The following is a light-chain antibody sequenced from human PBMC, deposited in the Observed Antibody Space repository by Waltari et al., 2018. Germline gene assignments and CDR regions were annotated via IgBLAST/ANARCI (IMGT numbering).Light chain of an antibody. CDR1: QGISRW. V-gene: IGKV1-12*01. Sequence: IQMTQSPFFAFASVGARVTVTCRASQGISRWLAWYQQKPGKAPKLLIYGTSNLQSGVPSRFSGSGSGTQFTLTVSSLQPEDFAIYYCQQANSFPITFGQGTRLEIK. CDR3: QQANSFPIT. J-gene: IGKJ5*01. CDR2: GTS.